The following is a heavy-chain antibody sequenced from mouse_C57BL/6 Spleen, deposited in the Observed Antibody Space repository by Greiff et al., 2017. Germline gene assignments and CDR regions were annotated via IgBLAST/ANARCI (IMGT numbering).Heavy chain of an antibody. CDR3: ARSTYYDYDDWYFDV. Sequence: VKLQQPGTELVKPGASVELSCKASGYTFTSYWMHWVKQRTGQGLEWIGNINPSNGGTNYNEKFKSKATLTVDKSSSTAYMQLSSLTSEDSAVYYCARSTYYDYDDWYFDVWGTGTTVTVSS. D-gene: IGHD2-4*01. CDR1: GYTFTSYW. J-gene: IGHJ1*03. V-gene: IGHV1-53*01. CDR2: INPSNGGT.